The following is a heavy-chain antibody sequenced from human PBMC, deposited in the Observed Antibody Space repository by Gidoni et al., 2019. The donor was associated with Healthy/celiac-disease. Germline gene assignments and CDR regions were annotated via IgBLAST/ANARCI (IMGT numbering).Heavy chain of an antibody. Sequence: QVQLVQSGAEVQKPGAPVMVSCKASGYTFPGYYMHWVRQAPGQGLEWMGWINPNSGGTNYAQKFQGRVTMTRDTSISTAYMELSRLRSDDTAVYYCARAPYATIPYWGQGTLVTVSS. V-gene: IGHV1-2*02. CDR3: ARAPYATIPY. J-gene: IGHJ4*02. D-gene: IGHD1-1*01. CDR1: GYTFPGYY. CDR2: INPNSGGT.